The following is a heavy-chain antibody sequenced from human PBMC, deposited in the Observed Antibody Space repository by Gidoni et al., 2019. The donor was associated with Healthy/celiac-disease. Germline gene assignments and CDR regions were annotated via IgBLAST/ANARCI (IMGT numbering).Heavy chain of an antibody. CDR2: IYYSGST. V-gene: IGHV4-59*01. Sequence: QVQLQESGPGLLKPSETLSLTCTVSGGSISSYYWSWIRQPPGKGLELIGYIYYSGSTNYNPSLKSRVTISVDTSKNQFSLKLSSVTAADTAVYYCARVRASVVAHWYFDLWGRGTLVTVSS. CDR3: ARVRASVVAHWYFDL. J-gene: IGHJ2*01. CDR1: GGSISSYY. D-gene: IGHD2-15*01.